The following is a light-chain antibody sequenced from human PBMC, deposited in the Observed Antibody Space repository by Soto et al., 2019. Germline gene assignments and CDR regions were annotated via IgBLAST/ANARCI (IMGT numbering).Light chain of an antibody. V-gene: IGKV1-39*01. CDR1: QTISTY. J-gene: IGKJ2*01. CDR3: QQSHGISYT. CDR2: AAS. Sequence: DIQMTQSPSSLSASVGDRVTITCRASQTISTYLNWYQQNPGKAPKLLSYAASTLQSGVPSRFSGSGSGTDSTLTISSLQPEDFATYYWQQSHGISYTLGQGPKLEIK.